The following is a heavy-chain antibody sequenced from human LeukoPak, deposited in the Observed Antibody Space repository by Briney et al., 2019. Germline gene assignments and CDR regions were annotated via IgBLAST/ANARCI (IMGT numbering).Heavy chain of an antibody. Sequence: GGSLRLSCASSGFTFSNYAMNWVRQAPGKGLEWVSYISSSGSTIYYADSVKGRFTISRDNSKNTLCLQMNSLRAEDTAVYYCAKYDSSGYYFDYWGQGTLVTVSS. V-gene: IGHV3-23*01. J-gene: IGHJ4*02. CDR2: ISSSGSTI. CDR1: GFTFSNYA. CDR3: AKYDSSGYYFDY. D-gene: IGHD3-22*01.